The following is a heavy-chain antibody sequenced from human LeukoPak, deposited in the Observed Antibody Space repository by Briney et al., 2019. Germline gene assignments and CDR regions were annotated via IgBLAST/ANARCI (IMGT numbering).Heavy chain of an antibody. Sequence: SQTLSLTCAISGDSVSSNSAAWNWIRQSPSRGLEWLGRTYYRSKWYNDYAVSVKSRITINPDTSKNQFSLQLNSVTPEDTAVYYCARAGYGWSYGAGFDWFDPWGQGTLVTVSS. CDR3: ARAGYGWSYGAGFDWFDP. V-gene: IGHV6-1*01. CDR2: TYYRSKWYN. D-gene: IGHD6-19*01. J-gene: IGHJ5*02. CDR1: GDSVSSNSAA.